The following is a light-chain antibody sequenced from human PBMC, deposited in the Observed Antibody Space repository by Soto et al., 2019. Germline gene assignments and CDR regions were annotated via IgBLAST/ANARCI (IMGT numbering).Light chain of an antibody. CDR1: QSVSSNY. CDR3: QQYGNLLFT. CDR2: GAS. J-gene: IGKJ3*01. V-gene: IGKV3-20*01. Sequence: EIVLTQSPGTLSLSPGERATLSCRASQSVSSNYLAWYQQKPGQAPRPLIYGASSRATGIPDRFSGSGSGTEFPLTISRLEPEDFAVYYCQQYGNLLFTFGPGTKVDIK.